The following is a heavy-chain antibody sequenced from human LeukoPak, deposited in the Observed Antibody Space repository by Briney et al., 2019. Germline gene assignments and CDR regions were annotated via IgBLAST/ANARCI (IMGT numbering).Heavy chain of an antibody. CDR1: GGTFSSYA. V-gene: IGHV1-69*13. CDR3: ARDRLGYCSSTSCYGSNGMDV. J-gene: IGHJ6*02. D-gene: IGHD2-2*01. CDR2: IIPIYGTA. Sequence: GASVKVSCKASGGTFSSYAISWVRQAPGQGLEWMGGIIPIYGTANYAQKCQGRVTITADESTSTAYMELSSLRSEDTAVYYCARDRLGYCSSTSCYGSNGMDVWGQGTTVTVSS.